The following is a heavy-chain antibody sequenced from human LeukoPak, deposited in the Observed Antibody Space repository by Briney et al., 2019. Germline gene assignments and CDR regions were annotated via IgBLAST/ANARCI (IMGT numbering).Heavy chain of an antibody. J-gene: IGHJ4*02. Sequence: ASVKVSCKASGYTFTGYYMHWVRQAPGQGLEWMGWINPNSGGTNYAQKFQGRVTMTEDTSTDTAYMGLSSLRSEDTAVYYCATDTVGALHFDYWGQGTLVTVSS. CDR2: INPNSGGT. CDR1: GYTFTGYY. V-gene: IGHV1-2*02. CDR3: ATDTVGALHFDY. D-gene: IGHD1-26*01.